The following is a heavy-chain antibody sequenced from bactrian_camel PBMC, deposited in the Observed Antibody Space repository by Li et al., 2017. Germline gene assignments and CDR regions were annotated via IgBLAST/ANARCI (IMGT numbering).Heavy chain of an antibody. J-gene: IGHJ4*01. V-gene: IGHV3S55*01. CDR1: GYTYASYC. CDR2: ITDEGRT. D-gene: IGHD3*01. Sequence: HVQLVESGGGSVQAGGSLRLSCAISGYTYASYCLGWFRQAPGKEREEVALITDEGRTYYDDSVKGRFNISKDTAKNVLYLQMNDLVPEDTAMYYCAADTTSDCYTASWSYSVGRDRVDHWGQGTQVTVS. CDR3: AADTTSDCYTASWSYSVGRDRVDH.